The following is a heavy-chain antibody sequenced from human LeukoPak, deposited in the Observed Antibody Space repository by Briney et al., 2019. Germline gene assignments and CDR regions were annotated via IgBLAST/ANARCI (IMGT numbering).Heavy chain of an antibody. V-gene: IGHV3-53*01. CDR3: ARDWGDGYTSDAFDI. J-gene: IGHJ3*02. D-gene: IGHD5-24*01. Sequence: PGGSLRLSCAASGFTVSSNYMSWVRQAPGKGLEWVSVIYSGGSTYYADSVKGRFTISRDNSKNTRYLQMNSLRAEDTAVYYCARDWGDGYTSDAFDIWGQGTMVTVSS. CDR2: IYSGGST. CDR1: GFTVSSNY.